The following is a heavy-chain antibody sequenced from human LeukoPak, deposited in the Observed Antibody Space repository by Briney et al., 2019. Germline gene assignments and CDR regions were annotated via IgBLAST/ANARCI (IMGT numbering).Heavy chain of an antibody. Sequence: AGGSLRLSCAASGFTFSSYGMSWVRQAPGKGLEWVSAISGSGGSTYYADSVKGRFTISRDNSKNTLYLQMNSLRAEDTAVYYCARGWELTRPSWFDPWGQGTLVTVSS. V-gene: IGHV3-23*01. CDR3: ARGWELTRPSWFDP. J-gene: IGHJ5*02. CDR1: GFTFSSYG. CDR2: ISGSGGST. D-gene: IGHD1-26*01.